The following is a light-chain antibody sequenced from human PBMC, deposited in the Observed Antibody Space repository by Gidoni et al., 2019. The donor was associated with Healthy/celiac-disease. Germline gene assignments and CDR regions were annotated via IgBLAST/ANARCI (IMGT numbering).Light chain of an antibody. CDR2: EVS. Sequence: QSALTQPASVSGSPGKSITISCTGTSSDVGGYNYVPWYQQHPGKAPKLMIYEVSNRPSGVSNRFSGSKSGNTASLTISGLQAEDEADYYCSSYTSSSTPVFGTGTKVTVL. CDR3: SSYTSSSTPV. J-gene: IGLJ1*01. CDR1: SSDVGGYNY. V-gene: IGLV2-14*01.